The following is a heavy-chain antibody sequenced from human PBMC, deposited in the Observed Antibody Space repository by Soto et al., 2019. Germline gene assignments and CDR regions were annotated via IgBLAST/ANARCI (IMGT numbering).Heavy chain of an antibody. CDR1: GYTCTSYD. Sequence: SVKVSCKSSGYTCTSYDINWVRQATGQGLEWMGWMNPNSGNTGYAQKFQGRVTMTRNTSISTAYMELSSLRSEDTAVYYCARKNLGSSGYNIDYWGQGTLVTVSS. CDR3: ARKNLGSSGYNIDY. V-gene: IGHV1-8*01. J-gene: IGHJ4*02. CDR2: MNPNSGNT. D-gene: IGHD3-22*01.